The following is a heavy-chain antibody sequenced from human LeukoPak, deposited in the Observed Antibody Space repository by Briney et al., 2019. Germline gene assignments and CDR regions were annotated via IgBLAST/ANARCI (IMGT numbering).Heavy chain of an antibody. CDR1: GGSISSYY. CDR3: ARVRTAGSGWTQKDFDY. V-gene: IGHV4-59*01. D-gene: IGHD6-19*01. CDR2: IYYSGST. Sequence: SETLSLTCTVSGGSISSYYWSWIRQPPGKGLEWIGYIYYSGSTNYNPSLKSRVTISVDTSKNQFSLKLSSVTAADTAVYYCARVRTAGSGWTQKDFDYWGQGTLVTVSS. J-gene: IGHJ4*02.